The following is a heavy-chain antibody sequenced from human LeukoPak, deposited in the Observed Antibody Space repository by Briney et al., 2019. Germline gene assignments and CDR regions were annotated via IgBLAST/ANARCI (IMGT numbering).Heavy chain of an antibody. V-gene: IGHV4-31*03. CDR3: ARAYSSSFDY. CDR1: GGSISSGGYY. Sequence: SETLSLTCTVSGGSISSGGYYWSWIRQHPGKGLEWIGYIYYSGSTYYNPSLKSRVTISVDTSKNQFSLKRSSVTAADTAVYYCARAYSSSFDYWGQGTLVTVSS. D-gene: IGHD6-6*01. CDR2: IYYSGST. J-gene: IGHJ4*02.